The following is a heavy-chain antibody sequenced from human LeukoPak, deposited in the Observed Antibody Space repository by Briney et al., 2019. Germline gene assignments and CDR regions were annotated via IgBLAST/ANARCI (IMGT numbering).Heavy chain of an antibody. CDR2: VSFSGRT. CDR1: GDSISSTNYY. J-gene: IGHJ4*02. D-gene: IGHD3-22*01. V-gene: IGHV4-39*01. Sequence: SETLSLTCIVSGDSISSTNYYWDWIRQPPGKGLERIGSVSFSGRTYYNPSLRSRLTISADTSQNQFSLKLSSVTAADTAVYYCARRQYYYDSSGYFLPGYFDYWGQGTLVTVSS. CDR3: ARRQYYYDSSGYFLPGYFDY.